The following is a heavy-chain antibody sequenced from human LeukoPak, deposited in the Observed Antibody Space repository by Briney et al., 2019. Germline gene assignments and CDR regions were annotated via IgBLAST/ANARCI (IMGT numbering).Heavy chain of an antibody. CDR3: ARVGYGPVDY. CDR2: IYTSGST. D-gene: IGHD5-18*01. CDR1: GGSISSGSYY. J-gene: IGHJ4*02. Sequence: PLQTLSLTCTVSGGSISSGSYYWSWIRQPAGKGLEWIGRIYTSGSTNYNPSLKSRVTISLDTSKNQFSLKLSSVTAADTAVYYCARVGYGPVDYWGQGTLVTVSS. V-gene: IGHV4-61*02.